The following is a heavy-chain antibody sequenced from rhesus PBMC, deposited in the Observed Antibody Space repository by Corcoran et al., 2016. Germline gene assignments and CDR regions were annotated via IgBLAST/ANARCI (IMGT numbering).Heavy chain of an antibody. V-gene: IGHV4-76*01. CDR2: IYGSSGST. Sequence: QVQLQESGPGVVKPSETLSLTCAVSGGSISSGYDWSWIRQPPGKGLVWIGYIYGSSGSTNYNPSLQNRVTISQDASKNQFSLKLGSVTAAYTAVYYCARGDSSGWYRGWVDYWGQGVLVTVSS. D-gene: IGHD6-31*01. J-gene: IGHJ4*01. CDR3: ARGDSSGWYRGWVDY. CDR1: GGSISSGYD.